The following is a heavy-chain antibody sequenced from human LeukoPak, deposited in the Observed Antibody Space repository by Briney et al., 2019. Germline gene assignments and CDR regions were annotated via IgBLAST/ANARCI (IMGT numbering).Heavy chain of an antibody. Sequence: GGSLRLSCAASGFTFSSYAMNWVRQAPGKGPEWVSTTGGSGYSTYSADSVKGRFTVSRDNSKNTLSLEVNSLRAEDTAVYYCAKSLIERNYFDYWGQGTLVTVSS. D-gene: IGHD2-8*01. V-gene: IGHV3-23*01. CDR1: GFTFSSYA. CDR2: TGGSGYST. CDR3: AKSLIERNYFDY. J-gene: IGHJ4*02.